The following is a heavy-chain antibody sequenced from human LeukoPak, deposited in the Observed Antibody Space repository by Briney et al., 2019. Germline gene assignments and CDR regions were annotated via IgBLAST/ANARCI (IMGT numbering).Heavy chain of an antibody. CDR2: IRKDGSGT. CDR3: AKGDSYGFDY. J-gene: IGHJ4*02. CDR1: GFIFSNSV. V-gene: IGHV3-30*02. D-gene: IGHD5-18*01. Sequence: PGGSLRLSCVASGFIFSNSVMHWVRQAPGKGLEWVAFIRKDGSGTYYADSVKGRFTISGDNSKNTVHLQMSSLGAEDTAVYYCAKGDSYGFDYWGQGSLVTVSS.